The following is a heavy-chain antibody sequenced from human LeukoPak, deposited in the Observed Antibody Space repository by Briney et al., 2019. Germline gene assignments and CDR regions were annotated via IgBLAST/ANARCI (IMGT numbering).Heavy chain of an antibody. D-gene: IGHD2-21*01. CDR2: ISSSGSTI. J-gene: IGHJ4*02. CDR3: ARDQPYPYCGGDCYWQYYFDY. V-gene: IGHV3-11*04. CDR1: GFTFSDYY. Sequence: GGSLRLSCAASGFTFSDYYMSWIRQAPGKGLEWVSYISSSGSTIYYADSVKGRFTISRDNAKNSLYLQMNSLRAEDTAVYYCARDQPYPYCGGDCYWQYYFDYWGQGTLVTVSS.